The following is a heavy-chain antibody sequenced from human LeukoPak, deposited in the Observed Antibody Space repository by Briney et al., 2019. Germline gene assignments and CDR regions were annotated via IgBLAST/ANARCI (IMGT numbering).Heavy chain of an antibody. CDR3: ARASSSGWSFDY. J-gene: IGHJ4*02. CDR2: IIPIFGTA. V-gene: IGHV1-69*05. CDR1: GGTFSSYA. Sequence: SVKVSCKASGGTFSSYAISWVRQAPGQGLEWMGRIIPIFGTANYAQKFQGRVTITTDESTSTAYMELSSLGSEDTAVYYCARASSSGWSFDYWGQGTLVTVSS. D-gene: IGHD6-19*01.